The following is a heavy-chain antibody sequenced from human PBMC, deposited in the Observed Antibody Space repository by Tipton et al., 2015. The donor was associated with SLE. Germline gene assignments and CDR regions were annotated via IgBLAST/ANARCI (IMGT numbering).Heavy chain of an antibody. Sequence: TLSLTCTVSGGSISSGSYYWSWIRQPAGKGLEWIGDIYTSGRTNYNPSLKSRVTISVDTSKNQFSLKLSPVTAADTAGYYCARTTRGGFDPWGQGTLVTVSS. CDR1: GGSISSGSYY. CDR3: ARTTRGGFDP. J-gene: IGHJ5*02. D-gene: IGHD3-10*01. V-gene: IGHV4-61*09. CDR2: IYTSGRT.